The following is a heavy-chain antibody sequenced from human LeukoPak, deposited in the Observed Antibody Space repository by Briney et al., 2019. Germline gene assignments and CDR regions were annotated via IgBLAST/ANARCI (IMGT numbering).Heavy chain of an antibody. Sequence: PWGSLRLSCAASGFTFSGYWMHWVRQAPGKGLEWVSRISIDGATTNYADSVKGRFTISRDNAKNTLHLQMNSLRADDTAVYYCVRGAVGTGVWFDPWGQGTLVTVSS. CDR3: VRGAVGTGVWFDP. V-gene: IGHV3-74*01. CDR1: GFTFSGYW. CDR2: ISIDGATT. J-gene: IGHJ5*02. D-gene: IGHD1-26*01.